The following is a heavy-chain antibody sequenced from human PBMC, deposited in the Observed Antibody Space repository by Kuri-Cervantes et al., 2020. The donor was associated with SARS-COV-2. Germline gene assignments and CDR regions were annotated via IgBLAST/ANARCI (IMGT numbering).Heavy chain of an antibody. D-gene: IGHD2/OR15-2a*01. CDR2: IRSKANSYAT. V-gene: IGHV3-73*01. J-gene: IGHJ4*02. Sequence: GGSLRLSCAASGFTFSGSAMHWVRQASGKGLEWVGRIRSKANSYATAYTASVKGRFAISREDSKSAAYLQMNSLKTEDTAVYYCIRHEENPYWGQGTLVTVSS. CDR3: IRHEENPY. CDR1: GFTFSGSA.